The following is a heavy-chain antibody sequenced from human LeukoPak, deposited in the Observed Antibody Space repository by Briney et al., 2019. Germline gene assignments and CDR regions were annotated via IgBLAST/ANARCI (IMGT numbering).Heavy chain of an antibody. CDR2: ISYDGSNK. CDR3: AKDRRQGRYYYYGMDV. J-gene: IGHJ6*02. Sequence: PGGSLRLSCAASGFTFSSYGMHWVRQAPGKGLEWVAVISYDGSNKYYADSVKGRFTISRDNSKNTLYLQMNSLRAEDTAVYYCAKDRRQGRYYYYGMDVWGQGTTVTVSS. CDR1: GFTFSSYG. V-gene: IGHV3-30*18.